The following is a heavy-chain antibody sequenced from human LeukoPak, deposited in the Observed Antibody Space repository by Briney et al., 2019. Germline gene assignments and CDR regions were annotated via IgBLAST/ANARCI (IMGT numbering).Heavy chain of an antibody. V-gene: IGHV3-15*01. CDR3: TTDSQRSTYYYEFYY. CDR1: RFTISEAW. CDR2: IKNKRDGETT. J-gene: IGHJ4*02. Sequence: ASRFTISEAWMSWVRQAPGKGLEWVGRIKNKRDGETTDYAEPVKGRFTISRDDSKATVYLQMISLKSEDTAVYYCTTDSQRSTYYYEFYYWGQGTLVTVSS. D-gene: IGHD3-10*01.